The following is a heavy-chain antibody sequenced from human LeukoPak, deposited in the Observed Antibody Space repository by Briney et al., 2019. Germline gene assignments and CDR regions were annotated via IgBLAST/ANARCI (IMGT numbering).Heavy chain of an antibody. J-gene: IGHJ4*02. D-gene: IGHD3-3*01. V-gene: IGHV3-15*01. CDR1: GFSFSDAW. Sequence: GGSLRLSSGASGFSFSDAWMSWVRQAPGKGLEWIGRIKTTTSGGTTDYSAHVKGRLTIPRDDCKNMLYLQMSSLKTGDTAVYCGTTISAIFGVVIPDYWGQGTLVTDSA. CDR2: IKTTTSGGTT. CDR3: TTISAIFGVVIPDY.